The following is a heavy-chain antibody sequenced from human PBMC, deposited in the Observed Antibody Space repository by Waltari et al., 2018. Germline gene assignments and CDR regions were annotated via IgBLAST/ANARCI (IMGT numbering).Heavy chain of an antibody. CDR2: INHSGST. D-gene: IGHD5-12*01. Sequence: QVQLQQWGAGLLKPSETLSLTCAVYGGSFGGYYWSWIRQPPGKGLEWIGEINHSGSTNYNPSLKSRVTISVDTSKNQFSLKLSSVTAADTAVYYCARAVGGDGYTTLSNPFDYWGQGTLVTVSS. J-gene: IGHJ4*02. CDR1: GGSFGGYY. CDR3: ARAVGGDGYTTLSNPFDY. V-gene: IGHV4-34*01.